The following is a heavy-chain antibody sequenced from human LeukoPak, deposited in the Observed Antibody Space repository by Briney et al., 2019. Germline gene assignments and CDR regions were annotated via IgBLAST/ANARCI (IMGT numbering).Heavy chain of an antibody. D-gene: IGHD6-19*01. CDR1: GYTFTNYG. V-gene: IGHV1-18*01. Sequence: GASVKVSCKSSGYTFTNYGITWVRQAPGQGLEWMGWISAYNGNTNYAQKLQGRVAMTTDTSTSIAYMELRSLRSDDTAMYYCARQDSSGWYVLAPLDYWGQGTLFTVSS. J-gene: IGHJ4*02. CDR3: ARQDSSGWYVLAPLDY. CDR2: ISAYNGNT.